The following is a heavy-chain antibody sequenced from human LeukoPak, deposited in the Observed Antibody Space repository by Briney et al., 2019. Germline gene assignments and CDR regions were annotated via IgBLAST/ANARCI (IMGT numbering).Heavy chain of an antibody. J-gene: IGHJ6*02. Sequence: PGGSLRLSCAASGFTFSSYWMSWVRQAPGKGLEWVANIKQDGSEKYYVDSVKGRFTISRDNAKNSLYLQMNSLRAEDTAVYYCARDGSSGWYGSQKYYYYYGMDVWGQGTTVTVSS. V-gene: IGHV3-7*03. D-gene: IGHD6-19*01. CDR3: ARDGSSGWYGSQKYYYYYGMDV. CDR2: IKQDGSEK. CDR1: GFTFSSYW.